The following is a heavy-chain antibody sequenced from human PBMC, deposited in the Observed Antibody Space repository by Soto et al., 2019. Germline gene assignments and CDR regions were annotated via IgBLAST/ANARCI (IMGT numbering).Heavy chain of an antibody. Sequence: ASVKVSCKASGYTFTSYAMHWVRQAPGQRLEWMGWINAGNGNTKYSQKFQGRVTITRDTSAGTAYMELSSLRSEDTAVYYCARGRYCSSTSCWTYYYYGMDVWGQGTTVTVS. V-gene: IGHV1-3*01. CDR1: GYTFTSYA. J-gene: IGHJ6*02. D-gene: IGHD2-2*01. CDR2: INAGNGNT. CDR3: ARGRYCSSTSCWTYYYYGMDV.